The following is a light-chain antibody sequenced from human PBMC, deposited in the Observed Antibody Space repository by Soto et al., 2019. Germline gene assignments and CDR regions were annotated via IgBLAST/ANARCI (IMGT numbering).Light chain of an antibody. Sequence: ETVMTQSPATLSVSPGERATLSCRASQSVSSNLAWYQQKPGQAPRLLIYGASTRATGIPARFSGSGSGTEFTLTISSLQSEDFGLYYCQQRSNWPSVTFGGGTKVEIK. CDR2: GAS. V-gene: IGKV3-15*01. CDR3: QQRSNWPSVT. CDR1: QSVSSN. J-gene: IGKJ4*01.